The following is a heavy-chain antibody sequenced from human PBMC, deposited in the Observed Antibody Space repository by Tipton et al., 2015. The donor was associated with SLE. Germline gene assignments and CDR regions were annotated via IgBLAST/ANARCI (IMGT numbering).Heavy chain of an antibody. CDR1: GGSISSYY. J-gene: IGHJ6*03. CDR3: ARAPGLDRDYYYYYYMDV. Sequence: TLSLTCTVSGGSISSYYWSWIRQPPGKGLEWIGYIYYGGSTNYNPSLKSRVTMSVDTSKNQFSLRLSSVTAADTAVYYCARAPGLDRDYYYYYYMDVWGKGTTVTVSS. D-gene: IGHD3/OR15-3a*01. CDR2: IYYGGST. V-gene: IGHV4-59*12.